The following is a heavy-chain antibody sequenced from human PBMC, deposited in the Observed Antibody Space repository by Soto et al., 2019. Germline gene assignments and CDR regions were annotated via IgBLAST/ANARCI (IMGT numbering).Heavy chain of an antibody. CDR1: GGTFSRYA. J-gene: IGHJ4*02. CDR2: IIPIFGTA. V-gene: IGHV1-69*13. CDR3: ARGLATISYFDY. D-gene: IGHD5-12*01. Sequence: SVKVSCKASGGTFSRYAINWVRQAPGQGLEWMGGIIPIFGTAKYAQKFQGRVTITADESTSTVNMEVSSLRSEDTAVYYCARGLATISYFDYWGQGTLVTVSS.